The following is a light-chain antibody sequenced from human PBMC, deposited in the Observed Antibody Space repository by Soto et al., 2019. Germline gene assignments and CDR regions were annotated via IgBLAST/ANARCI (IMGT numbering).Light chain of an antibody. V-gene: IGKV1-5*01. CDR1: QSISSW. CDR2: DAS. CDR3: QQYNSYSST. J-gene: IGKJ1*01. Sequence: DIQMTQSPSTLSASVGDRVTITCRASQSISSWLAWYQQKPGKAPKLLIYDASSLKSGVPSRFSGSGSGTEFTLTISSLQPDDFATYYCQQYNSYSSTFGQGTK.